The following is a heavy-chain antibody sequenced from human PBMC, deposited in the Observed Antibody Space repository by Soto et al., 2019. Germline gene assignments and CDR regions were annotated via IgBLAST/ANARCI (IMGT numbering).Heavy chain of an antibody. D-gene: IGHD3-16*02. V-gene: IGHV3-21*01. Sequence: EVQLVESGGGLVEPGGSLRLSCAASGFDFYYYNMNWVRQAPGRGLEWVSSISGTGIDIHFADSVKGRFVISSDNAKTSLYLQMNSLRPEDTAGYYCAREIVVNYTDYYFDYWGHGTLVTVSS. CDR1: GFDFYYYN. CDR2: ISGTGIDI. CDR3: AREIVVNYTDYYFDY. J-gene: IGHJ4*01.